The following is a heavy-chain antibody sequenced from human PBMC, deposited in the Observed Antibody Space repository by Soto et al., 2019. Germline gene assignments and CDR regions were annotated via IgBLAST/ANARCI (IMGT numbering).Heavy chain of an antibody. CDR1: GFTFSDYS. J-gene: IGHJ5*02. CDR2: ISRSSSYI. V-gene: IGHV3-21*01. Sequence: EVQLVESGGGLVKPGGSLRLSCAASGFTFSDYSMNWVRQAPGKGLEWVSSISRSSSYIYYADSVKGRFTISRDNAENLLYLQRNSLRVDDTAVYYCARVAPPYDFWSGYIGNWFDPWGHGTLVTVSS. CDR3: ARVAPPYDFWSGYIGNWFDP. D-gene: IGHD3-3*01.